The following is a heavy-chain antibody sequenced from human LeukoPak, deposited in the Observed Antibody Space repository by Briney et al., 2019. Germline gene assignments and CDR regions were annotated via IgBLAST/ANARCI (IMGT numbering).Heavy chain of an antibody. V-gene: IGHV1-46*01. J-gene: IGHJ5*02. D-gene: IGHD3-9*01. CDR1: GYTFTSYY. CDR2: INPSGGST. Sequence: ASVKVSCKASGYTFTSYYMHWVRQAPGQGLEWMGIINPSGGSTSYAQKFQGRVTMTRDTSISTAYMELSRLRSDDTAVYYCARDFYYDILTGYPDRWGQGTLVTVSS. CDR3: ARDFYYDILTGYPDR.